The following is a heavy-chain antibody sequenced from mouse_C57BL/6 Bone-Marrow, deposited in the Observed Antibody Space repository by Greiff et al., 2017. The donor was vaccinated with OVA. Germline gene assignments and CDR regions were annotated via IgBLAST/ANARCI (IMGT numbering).Heavy chain of an antibody. V-gene: IGHV1-81*01. Sequence: VQLQQSGAELARPGASVKLSCKASGYTFTSYGISWVKQRTGPGLEWIGEIYPRSGNTYYNEKFKGKATLTADKSSSTAYRELRSLTSEDSAVYFCARYLLWFYAMDYWGQGTSVTVSS. CDR3: ARYLLWFYAMDY. D-gene: IGHD2-9*01. CDR1: GYTFTSYG. CDR2: IYPRSGNT. J-gene: IGHJ4*01.